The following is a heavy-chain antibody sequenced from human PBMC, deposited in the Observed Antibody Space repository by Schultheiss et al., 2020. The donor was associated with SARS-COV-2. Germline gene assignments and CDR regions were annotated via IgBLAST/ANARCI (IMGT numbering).Heavy chain of an antibody. CDR2: ISSNGGST. V-gene: IGHV3-64*01. D-gene: IGHD5-24*01. Sequence: GGSLRLSCTASGFTFGDYAMSWVRQAPGKGLEYVSAISSNGGSTYYANSVKGRFTISRDNSKNTLYLQMGSLRAEDMAVYYCAAGRGYYFDYWGQGTLVTVSS. CDR1: GFTFGDYA. J-gene: IGHJ4*02. CDR3: AAGRGYYFDY.